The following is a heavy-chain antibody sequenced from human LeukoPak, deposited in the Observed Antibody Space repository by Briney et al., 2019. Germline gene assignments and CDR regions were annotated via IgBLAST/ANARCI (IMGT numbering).Heavy chain of an antibody. Sequence: GESLKISCKGSGYSFTSYWIGWVRQMPGKGLEWMGIIYPSDSDTTYSPSFQGQVTISADKSIGTAYLRWSSLKASDTAMYYCARRELGILYYFDYWGQGTLVTVSS. V-gene: IGHV5-51*01. J-gene: IGHJ4*02. CDR3: ARRELGILYYFDY. CDR2: IYPSDSDT. CDR1: GYSFTSYW. D-gene: IGHD7-27*01.